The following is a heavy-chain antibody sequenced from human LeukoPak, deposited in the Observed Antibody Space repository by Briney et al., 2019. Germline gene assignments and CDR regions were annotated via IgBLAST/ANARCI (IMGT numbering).Heavy chain of an antibody. D-gene: IGHD6-19*01. CDR1: GFSLGTSGMC. CDR3: ARTAKQWLALDY. V-gene: IGHV2-70*01. Sequence: ESGPTLVHPTPTLTLTCTFSGFSLGTSGMCVSWIRQPPVKALEWLALIDWDDDKYYNTSLKTRLTISKDTSKNQVVRTMTNMDPVDTASYYCARTAKQWLALDYWGQGTLVTVSS. CDR2: IDWDDDK. J-gene: IGHJ4*02.